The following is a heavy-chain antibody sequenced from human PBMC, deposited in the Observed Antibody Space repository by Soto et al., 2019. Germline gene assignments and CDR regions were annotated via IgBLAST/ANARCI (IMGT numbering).Heavy chain of an antibody. D-gene: IGHD2-2*01. CDR3: ARSSWQSVEYAFDS. J-gene: IGHJ3*02. Sequence: ASVKVSCKASGYTFTSYAMHWVRQAPGQRLEWMGWINAGNGNTKYSQKFQGRVTITRDTSASTAYMELSSLRSEDTAVYYCARSSWQSVEYAFDSRGQGTMVTVS. CDR2: INAGNGNT. V-gene: IGHV1-3*01. CDR1: GYTFTSYA.